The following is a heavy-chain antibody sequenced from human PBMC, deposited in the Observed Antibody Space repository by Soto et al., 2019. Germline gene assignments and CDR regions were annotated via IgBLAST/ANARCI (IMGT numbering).Heavy chain of an antibody. CDR1: GFTFSSYG. CDR2: ISYDGSNK. CDR3: AGDGRRVGVWGYHYYYYLDV. Sequence: QVQLVESGGGVVQPGRSLRLSCAASGFTFSSYGMHWVRQAPGKGLEWVAVISYDGSNKYYADSVKGRSTISRDNSKNTLSLQMNSLRAEDTAIYYCAGDGRRVGVWGYHYYYYLDVWGKGTTVTVSS. V-gene: IGHV3-30*03. J-gene: IGHJ6*03. D-gene: IGHD5-12*01.